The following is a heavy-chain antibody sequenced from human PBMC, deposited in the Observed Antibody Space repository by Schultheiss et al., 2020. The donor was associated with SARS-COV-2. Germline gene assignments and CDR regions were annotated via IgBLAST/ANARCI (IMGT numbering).Heavy chain of an antibody. Sequence: SQTLSLTCTVSGGSISSSSYYWGWIRQPPGKGLEWIGSIYYSGSTYYNPSLKSRVTISVDTSKNQFSLKLSSVTAADTAVYYCARVKGGWYFPQTMGAFDSWGQGTMVTVSS. V-gene: IGHV4-39*01. D-gene: IGHD6-19*01. CDR3: ARVKGGWYFPQTMGAFDS. CDR1: GGSISSSSYY. J-gene: IGHJ3*02. CDR2: IYYSGST.